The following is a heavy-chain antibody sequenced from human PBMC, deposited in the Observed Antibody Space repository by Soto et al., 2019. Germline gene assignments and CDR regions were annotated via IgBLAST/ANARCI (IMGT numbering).Heavy chain of an antibody. V-gene: IGHV1-46*01. CDR3: ARERIAAAGRFWFDP. D-gene: IGHD6-13*01. J-gene: IGHJ5*02. Sequence: ASVKVSCKASGYTSTSYYMHWVRQAPGQGLEWMGIINPSGGSTSYAQKFQGRVTMTRDTSTSTVYMELSSLRSEDTAVYYCARERIAAAGRFWFDPWGQGTLVTVSS. CDR1: GYTSTSYY. CDR2: INPSGGST.